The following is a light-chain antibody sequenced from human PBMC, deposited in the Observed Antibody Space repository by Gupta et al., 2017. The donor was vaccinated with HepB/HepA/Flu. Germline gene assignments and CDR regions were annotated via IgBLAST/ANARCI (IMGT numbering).Light chain of an antibody. V-gene: IGLV1-36*01. Sequence: QSVLPQPPSVSEAPRQRVTLSCSGSSSNIGNNAVNWYQQLPGKAPKLLIYYDDLLPSGVSDRFSGSKSGTSASLAISGLQSEDEADYYCAAWDDSLNGVVFGGGTKLTVL. CDR1: SSNIGNNA. J-gene: IGLJ2*01. CDR2: YDD. CDR3: AAWDDSLNGVV.